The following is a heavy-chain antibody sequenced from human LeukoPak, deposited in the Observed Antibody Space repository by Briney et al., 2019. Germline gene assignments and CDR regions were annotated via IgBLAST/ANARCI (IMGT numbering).Heavy chain of an antibody. D-gene: IGHD5-24*01. CDR3: ARGGDGYNYGLFDY. CDR1: GGSISSYY. V-gene: IGHV4-59*01. J-gene: IGHJ4*02. CDR2: LFYSGST. Sequence: PSETLSLTCTVSGGSISSYYWSWIRQPPGKGLEWIAYLFYSGSTDYNPSLESRVTISVDTSKNQFSLKLSSVTAADTAVYYCARGGDGYNYGLFDYWGQGTLVTVSS.